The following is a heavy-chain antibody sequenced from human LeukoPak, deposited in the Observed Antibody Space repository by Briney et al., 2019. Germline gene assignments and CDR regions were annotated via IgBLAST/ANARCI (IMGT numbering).Heavy chain of an antibody. CDR1: GYTFTSYG. Sequence: GASVKVSCKASGYTFTSYGISWVRQAPEQGLEWMGWISAYNGNTNYAQKLQGRVTMTTDTSTSTAYMELRSLRSDDTAVYYCARIVVPAASNYYYGMDVWGQGTTVTVSS. V-gene: IGHV1-18*01. D-gene: IGHD2-2*01. J-gene: IGHJ6*02. CDR2: ISAYNGNT. CDR3: ARIVVPAASNYYYGMDV.